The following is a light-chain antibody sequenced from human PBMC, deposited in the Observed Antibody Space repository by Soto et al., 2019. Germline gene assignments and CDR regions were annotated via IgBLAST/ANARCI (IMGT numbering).Light chain of an antibody. V-gene: IGKV3-11*01. CDR2: DAS. CDR3: QQCSNWPWT. J-gene: IGKJ1*01. Sequence: VVMTHSRATLSVSPGEGATLSSTASQSVSRNLAWYQQKPGQAPRLLIYDASNRATGIPARFSGSGSGTDFTLTISSLEPEDFAVYYCQQCSNWPWTFGQGTKVDIK. CDR1: QSVSRN.